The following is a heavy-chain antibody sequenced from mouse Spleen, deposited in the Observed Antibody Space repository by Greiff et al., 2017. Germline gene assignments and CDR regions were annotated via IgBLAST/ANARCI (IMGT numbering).Heavy chain of an antibody. CDR2: INPSTGYT. CDR3: ASGNYGAMDY. V-gene: IGHV1-7*01. J-gene: IGHJ4*01. D-gene: IGHD2-1*01. Sequence: VQLQQSGDDLVKPGASVKMSCKASGYTFTSYWMHWVKQRPGQGLEWIGYINPSTGYTEYNQKFKDKATLTPDKSSSTAYMQLSSLTSEDSAVYYCASGNYGAMDYWGQGTSVTVSS. CDR1: GYTFTSYW.